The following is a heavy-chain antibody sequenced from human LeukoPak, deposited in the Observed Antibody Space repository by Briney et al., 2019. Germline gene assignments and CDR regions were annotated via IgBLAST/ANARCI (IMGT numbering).Heavy chain of an antibody. CDR3: ARSGLLWFGELLHMYYYYYMDV. CDR2: INPSGGST. J-gene: IGHJ6*03. CDR1: GYTFTSYY. D-gene: IGHD3-10*01. Sequence: ASVKVSCKASGYTFTSYYMHWVRQAPGQGLEWMGIINPSGGSTSYAQKFQGRVTMTRDMSTSTVYMELSSLRSDDTAVYYCARSGLLWFGELLHMYYYYYMDVWGKGTTVTISS. V-gene: IGHV1-46*01.